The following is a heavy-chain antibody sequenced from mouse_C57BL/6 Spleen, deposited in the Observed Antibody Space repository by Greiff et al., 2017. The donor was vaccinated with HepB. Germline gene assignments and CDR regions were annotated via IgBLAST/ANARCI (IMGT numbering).Heavy chain of an antibody. CDR3: ARDPYDYDGY. J-gene: IGHJ3*01. D-gene: IGHD2-4*01. Sequence: EVQLQESGPGLVKPSQSLSLTCSVTGYSITSGYYWNWIRQFPGNKLEWMGYISYDGSNNYNPSLKNRISITRDTSKNQFFLKLNSVTTEDTATYYCARDPYDYDGYWGQGTLVTVSA. CDR1: GYSITSGYY. CDR2: ISYDGSN. V-gene: IGHV3-6*01.